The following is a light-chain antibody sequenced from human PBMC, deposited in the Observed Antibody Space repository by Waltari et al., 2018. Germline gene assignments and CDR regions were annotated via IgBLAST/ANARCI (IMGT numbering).Light chain of an antibody. J-gene: IGLJ3*02. CDR1: SWHSSTV. CDR3: QTGGHGTWV. Sequence: QLVLTQSPSASASLGASVKLTCTLSSWHSSTVIAWLQQQPEKGPRYLRKVNSDGSHSKGEERPYRFSGSSSGAEHFLTIASRQAEDEADYYCQTGGHGTWVCGGGTKLTVL. V-gene: IGLV4-69*01. CDR2: VNSDGSH.